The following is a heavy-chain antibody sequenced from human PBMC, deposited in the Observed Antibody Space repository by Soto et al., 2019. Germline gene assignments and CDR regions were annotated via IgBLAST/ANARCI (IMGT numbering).Heavy chain of an antibody. J-gene: IGHJ5*02. CDR2: IVIGSGNT. D-gene: IGHD2-2*01. CDR1: GVTFTNSI. CDR3: EPVPPNNNWFDP. V-gene: IGHV1-58*01. Sequence: ASVKVSCKASGVTFTNSIVQWVRQARGQGLEWIGWIVIGSGNTNYAQKFHERVTISRDMSTNTAYMELSRLTSEDTAIYYCEPVPPNNNWFDPWGQGTLVTVSS.